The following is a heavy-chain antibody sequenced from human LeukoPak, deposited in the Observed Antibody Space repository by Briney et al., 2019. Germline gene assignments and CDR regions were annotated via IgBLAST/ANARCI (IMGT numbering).Heavy chain of an antibody. J-gene: IGHJ4*02. CDR2: ISSSSSII. D-gene: IGHD3-3*01. CDR3: ARDARFLEWLSDY. CDR1: GFTFTSYS. V-gene: IGHV3-48*01. Sequence: GGSLRLSCAASGFTFTSYSMNWVRQAPGKGLEWVSYISSSSSIIYYADSVKGRFTVSRDNAENSLYLQMNSLRGEDMAVYYCARDARFLEWLSDYWGQGTLVTVSS.